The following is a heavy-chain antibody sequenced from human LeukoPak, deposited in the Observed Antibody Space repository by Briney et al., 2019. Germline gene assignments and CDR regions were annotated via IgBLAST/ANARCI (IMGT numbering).Heavy chain of an antibody. CDR2: LSDSGTTT. Sequence: GGSLRLSCAASGFTFSNYGMSWVRQAPGKGLEWVSALSDSGTTTNYADSVKGRFTISRENSKNTLYLQMNSLRAEDTAVYYCAKDSAKKYDDYWGQGILVTVSS. V-gene: IGHV3-23*01. J-gene: IGHJ4*02. CDR1: GFTFSNYG. D-gene: IGHD2/OR15-2a*01. CDR3: AKDSAKKYDDY.